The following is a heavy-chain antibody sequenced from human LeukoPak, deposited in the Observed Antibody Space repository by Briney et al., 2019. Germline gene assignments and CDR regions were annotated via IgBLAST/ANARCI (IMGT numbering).Heavy chain of an antibody. CDR3: ARYYIGYCATTYCYIGGFDP. CDR1: GGSVSSGNYY. V-gene: IGHV4-61*01. J-gene: IGHJ5*02. Sequence: SETLSLTCTVSGGSVSSGNYYWSRIRQPPGKGLEWIGYIYYGGGTNYNPSLKSRVTISLDTSKNQFSLKMRSATAADTAVYYCARYYIGYCATTYCYIGGFDPWGQGTLVTVSA. CDR2: IYYGGGT. D-gene: IGHD2-2*02.